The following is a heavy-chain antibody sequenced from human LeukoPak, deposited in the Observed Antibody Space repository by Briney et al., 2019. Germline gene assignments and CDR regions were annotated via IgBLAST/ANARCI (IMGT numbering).Heavy chain of an antibody. CDR3: ARAVGATYYFDS. Sequence: SETLSLTCTVSGASINYSSYYWGWIRQPPGETLEWLGSIYYRGSTFNNPSLRSRVTISVDTSKNQFSLRLSSVTAADTAVYYCARAVGATYYFDSWGQGTQVTVSS. CDR1: GASINYSSYY. J-gene: IGHJ4*02. V-gene: IGHV4-39*07. D-gene: IGHD1-26*01. CDR2: IYYRGST.